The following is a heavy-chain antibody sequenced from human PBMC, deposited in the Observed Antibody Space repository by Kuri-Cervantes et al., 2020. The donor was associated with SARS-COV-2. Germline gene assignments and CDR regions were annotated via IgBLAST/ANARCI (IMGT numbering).Heavy chain of an antibody. V-gene: IGHV3-30*04. D-gene: IGHD1-26*01. Sequence: GGSLRLSCAASGFTFSSYAMHWVRQAPGKGLEWVAVISHDGSNKYYTDSVKGRFTISRDNSKNTLYLQMNSLRAEDTAVYYCARPYSGSYQSWFDPWGQGTLVTVSS. J-gene: IGHJ5*02. CDR2: ISHDGSNK. CDR3: ARPYSGSYQSWFDP. CDR1: GFTFSSYA.